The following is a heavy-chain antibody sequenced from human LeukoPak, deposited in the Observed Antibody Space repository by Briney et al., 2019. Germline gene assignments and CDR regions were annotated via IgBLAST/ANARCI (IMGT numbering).Heavy chain of an antibody. CDR1: GGSISSGSCY. Sequence: SETLSLTCTVSGGSISSGSCYWSWIRQPAGKGLEWTGRIYTSGSTNYNPSLKSRVTISVDTSKNQFSLKLSSVTAADTAVYYCARLPRSVVGAFDIWGQGTMVTVSS. V-gene: IGHV4-61*02. J-gene: IGHJ3*02. D-gene: IGHD1-26*01. CDR2: IYTSGST. CDR3: ARLPRSVVGAFDI.